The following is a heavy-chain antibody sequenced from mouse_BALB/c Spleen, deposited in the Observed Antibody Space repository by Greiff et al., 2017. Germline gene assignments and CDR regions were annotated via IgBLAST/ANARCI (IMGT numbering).Heavy chain of an antibody. V-gene: IGHV1S137*01. D-gene: IGHD2-3*01. CDR1: GYTFTDYA. CDR3: ARFPLDGYYGAMDY. J-gene: IGHJ4*01. Sequence: VQLQQSGAELVRPGVSVKISCKGSGYTFTDYAMHWVKQSHAKSLEWIGVISTYYGDASYNQKFKGKATMTVDKSSSTAYMELARLTSEDSAIYYCARFPLDGYYGAMDYWGQGTSVTVSS. CDR2: ISTYYGDA.